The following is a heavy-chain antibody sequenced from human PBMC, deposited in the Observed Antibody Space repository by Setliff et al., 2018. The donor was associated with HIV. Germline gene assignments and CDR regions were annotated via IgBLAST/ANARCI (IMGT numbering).Heavy chain of an antibody. D-gene: IGHD3-10*01. CDR1: GYTLTDHF. CDR3: ARGGDRMQIWSRFPFDI. Sequence: ASVKVSCKASGYTLTDHFLHWVRQAPGQGFEWMGWINTNTGSPTYAQGFTRRFVFSLDPSVRTAYLQITGLKAEDTAVYYCARGGDRMQIWSRFPFDIWGQGTMVTVSS. V-gene: IGHV7-4-1*02. J-gene: IGHJ3*02. CDR2: INTNTGSP.